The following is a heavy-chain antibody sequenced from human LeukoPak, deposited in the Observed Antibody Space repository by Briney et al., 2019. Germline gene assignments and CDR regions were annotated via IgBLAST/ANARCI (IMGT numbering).Heavy chain of an antibody. CDR3: ARLGQWPSAAFDY. Sequence: PSETLSLTCAVYGGSFSGYYWSWIRQPPGKGLEWIGEINHSGSTNYNPSLKSRVTISVDTSKNQFSLKLSSVTAADTAVYYCARLGQWPSAAFDYWGQGTLVTVSS. CDR2: INHSGST. CDR1: GGSFSGYY. J-gene: IGHJ4*02. D-gene: IGHD6-19*01. V-gene: IGHV4-34*01.